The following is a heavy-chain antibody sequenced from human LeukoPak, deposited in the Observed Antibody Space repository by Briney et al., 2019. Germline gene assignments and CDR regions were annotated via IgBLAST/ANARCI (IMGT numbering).Heavy chain of an antibody. D-gene: IGHD3-3*01. CDR2: VHLDGRT. CDR1: GGSVINTNYY. V-gene: IGHV4-39*07. CDR3: AREGGFYRPLDY. Sequence: KPSETLSLTCTVSGGSVINTNYYWAWIRQPPGKGLEWIGEVHLDGRTNYNPSLKSRLIMSVDLPENHISLKLTSVTAADTAVYYCAREGGFYRPLDYSGQGTLVTVSS. J-gene: IGHJ4*02.